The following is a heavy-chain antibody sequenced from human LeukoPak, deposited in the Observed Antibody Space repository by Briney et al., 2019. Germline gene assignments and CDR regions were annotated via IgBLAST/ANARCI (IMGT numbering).Heavy chain of an antibody. Sequence: GGSLRLSCAASGFTFSSYAMSWVRQAPGKGLEWVSAISGSGSSTYYADSVKGRFTISRDSSKNTLYLQMNSLRAEDTAVYYCAKDRGRWYDAFDIWGQGTMVTVSS. CDR1: GFTFSSYA. V-gene: IGHV3-23*01. D-gene: IGHD4-23*01. J-gene: IGHJ3*02. CDR2: ISGSGSST. CDR3: AKDRGRWYDAFDI.